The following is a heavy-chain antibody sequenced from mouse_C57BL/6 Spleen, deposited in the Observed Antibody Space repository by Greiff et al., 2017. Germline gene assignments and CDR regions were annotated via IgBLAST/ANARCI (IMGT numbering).Heavy chain of an antibody. CDR1: GFTFSDYY. D-gene: IGHD2-3*01. CDR2: INYDGSST. CDR3: ARDEGLLPFAY. Sequence: EVKLVESEGGLVQPGSSMKLSCTASGFTFSDYYMAWVRQVPEKGLEWVANINYDGSSTYYLDSLKSRFIISRDNAKNILYLQMSSLKSEDTATYYCARDEGLLPFAYWGQGTLVTVSA. J-gene: IGHJ3*01. V-gene: IGHV5-16*01.